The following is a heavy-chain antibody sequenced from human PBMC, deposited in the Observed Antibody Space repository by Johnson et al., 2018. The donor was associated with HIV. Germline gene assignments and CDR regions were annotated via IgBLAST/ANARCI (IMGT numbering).Heavy chain of an antibody. J-gene: IGHJ3*02. CDR3: STGDIVVMVGETLLPLHDAFDI. V-gene: IGHV3-15*01. Sequence: EVQLVESGGGVVQPGRSLRLSCAASGFTFSNYAMHWVRQAPGKGLEWVGRIKSTSDDGTTDYATPVKGRFTISRDDSQDTLYLQMNSLRTEDTAVYYCSTGDIVVMVGETLLPLHDAFDIWGQGTMVTVSS. D-gene: IGHD2-8*01. CDR2: IKSTSDDGTT. CDR1: GFTFSNYA.